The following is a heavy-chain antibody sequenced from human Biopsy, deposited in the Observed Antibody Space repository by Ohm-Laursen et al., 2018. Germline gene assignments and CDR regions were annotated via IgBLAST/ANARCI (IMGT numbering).Heavy chain of an antibody. CDR1: GGSFTGHY. J-gene: IGHJ4*02. CDR2: ISCTGYT. CDR3: ARLGSGDYFPTFFDF. V-gene: IGHV4-59*11. Sequence: ETLSLTCTVSGGSFTGHYWSWIRQPPGKGLEWIGHISCTGYTSYNASLKSRVTISVDTSRNHFSLRLSSLTAADTAVYYCARLGSGDYFPTFFDFWGQGALVTVSS. D-gene: IGHD5-12*01.